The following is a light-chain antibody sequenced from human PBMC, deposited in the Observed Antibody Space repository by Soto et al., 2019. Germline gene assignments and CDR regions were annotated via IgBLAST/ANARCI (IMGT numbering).Light chain of an antibody. Sequence: EIVLTQSPATLSLSPGERATLSRRASQSVSSYLAWYQQKPGQSPRLIIYDASTRATGIPARFSGSGSGTDFTLTISSLEPDDFAVYYCQHYSDWPPYTFGQGTSLEIK. CDR2: DAS. CDR3: QHYSDWPPYT. J-gene: IGKJ2*01. CDR1: QSVSSY. V-gene: IGKV3-11*01.